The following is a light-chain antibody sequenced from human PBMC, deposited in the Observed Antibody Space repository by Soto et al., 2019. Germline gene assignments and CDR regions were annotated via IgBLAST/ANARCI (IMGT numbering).Light chain of an antibody. CDR1: QSVSSSS. CDR2: GAS. J-gene: IGKJ1*01. CDR3: QQYGSSLTWT. Sequence: EFVLTQSPGTLSLSPGERATLSCRASQSVSSSSLAWYQKKPGQAPRLLIYGASSRAAGIPDRFSGSGSGTDFTLTISRLEPEDFAVYYCQQYGSSLTWTFGQGTKVDIK. V-gene: IGKV3-20*01.